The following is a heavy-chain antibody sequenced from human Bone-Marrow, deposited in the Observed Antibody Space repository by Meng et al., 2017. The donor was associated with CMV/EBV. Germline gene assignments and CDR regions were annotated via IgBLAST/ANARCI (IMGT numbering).Heavy chain of an antibody. CDR1: GFTVSSNY. D-gene: IGHD3-3*01. CDR2: IKQDGSEK. V-gene: IGHV3-7*01. J-gene: IGHJ3*02. CDR3: ARDPLRFLEWLDAFDI. Sequence: GESLKISCAASGFTVSSNYMSWVRQAPGKGLEWVANIKQDGSEKYYVDSVKGRFTISRDNAKNSLYLQMNSLRAEDTAVYYCARDPLRFLEWLDAFDIWGQGTMVTVSS.